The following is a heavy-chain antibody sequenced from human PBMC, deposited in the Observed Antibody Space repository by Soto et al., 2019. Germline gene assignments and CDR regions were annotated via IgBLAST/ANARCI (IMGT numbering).Heavy chain of an antibody. V-gene: IGHV3-53*04. CDR2: IYSGGST. J-gene: IGHJ6*04. Sequence: EVQLVESGGGLVQPGGSLRLSCAASGFTVSSNYMSWVRQAPGKGLEWVSVIYSGGSTYYADDVKGRFTISRHNSKNKLYLQMNRLRAEDTAVYYYARGDHYYCYSLDVWGKGTTVTVSS. CDR1: GFTVSSNY. CDR3: ARGDHYYCYSLDV.